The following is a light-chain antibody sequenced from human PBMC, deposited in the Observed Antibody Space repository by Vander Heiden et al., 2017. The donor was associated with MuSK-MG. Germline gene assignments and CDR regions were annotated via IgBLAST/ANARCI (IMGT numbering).Light chain of an antibody. J-gene: IGKJ1*01. V-gene: IGKV1-39*01. CDR1: QSISTS. Sequence: DIQMTQSPSSLSASVGDRVTVTCRASQSISTSLNWYQQKPGKAPKLLIYAASTLQSGVPLRVTGSGSGTDFTLTIDRLQPEDFATYYCQQTYSTPWTFGLGTKVDIK. CDR3: QQTYSTPWT. CDR2: AAS.